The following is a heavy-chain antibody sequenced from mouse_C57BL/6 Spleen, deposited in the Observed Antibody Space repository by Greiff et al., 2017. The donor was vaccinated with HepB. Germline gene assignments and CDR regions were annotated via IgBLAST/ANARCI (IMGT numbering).Heavy chain of an antibody. V-gene: IGHV1-42*01. CDR2: INPSTGGT. J-gene: IGHJ2*01. CDR3: ARWESDGYFDY. Sequence: VQLQQSGPELVKPGASVKISCKASGYSFTGYYMNWVKQSPEKSLEWIGEINPSTGGTTYNQKFKAKATLTVDKSSSTAYMQLKSLTSEDSAVYYCARWESDGYFDYWGQGTTLTVSS. D-gene: IGHD2-3*01. CDR1: GYSFTGYY.